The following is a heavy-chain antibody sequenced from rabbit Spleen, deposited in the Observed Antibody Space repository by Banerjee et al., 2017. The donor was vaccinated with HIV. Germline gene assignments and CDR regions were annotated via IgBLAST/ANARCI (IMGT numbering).Heavy chain of an antibody. J-gene: IGHJ2*01. CDR3: ARNYVNAFDP. Sequence: QEQLVESGGGLVKPEGSLKLSCTASGFSFSNKAVMCWVRQAPGKGLEWIACINAVTGKAVYASWAKGRFTFSKTSSTTVTLQMTGLTAADTATYFCARNYVNAFDPWGPGTLVTVS. CDR1: GFSFSNKAV. D-gene: IGHD1-1*01. CDR2: INAVTGKA. V-gene: IGHV1S45*01.